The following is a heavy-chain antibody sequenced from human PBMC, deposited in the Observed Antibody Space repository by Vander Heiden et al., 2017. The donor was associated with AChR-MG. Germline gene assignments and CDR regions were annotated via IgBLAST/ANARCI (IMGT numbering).Heavy chain of an antibody. D-gene: IGHD4-17*01. Sequence: QAQLVQSGAEVKKPGCSVKVSCQASGGTFSGYAISWVRQAPGQGLEWMGGIIPIFGTANYAQKFQGRVTITADKSTSTAYMELSSLRSEDTAVYYCARAATDYGDAYWFDPWGQGTLVTVSS. V-gene: IGHV1-69*06. CDR1: GGTFSGYA. CDR2: IIPIFGTA. CDR3: ARAATDYGDAYWFDP. J-gene: IGHJ5*02.